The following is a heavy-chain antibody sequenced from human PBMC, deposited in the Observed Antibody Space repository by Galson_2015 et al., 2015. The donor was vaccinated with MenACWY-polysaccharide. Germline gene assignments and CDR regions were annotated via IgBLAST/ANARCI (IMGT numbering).Heavy chain of an antibody. J-gene: IGHJ4*02. V-gene: IGHV3-23*01. CDR2: ISGSGTNI. D-gene: IGHD6-13*01. CDR1: GFSITSYA. CDR3: AKASQWGAAAVGSFDH. Sequence: SLRLSCAASGFSITSYAVNWVRQAPGKELEWVAVISGSGTNIQYADSVKGRFTISRDTSKSTLYLQMNSLRAEDTAKYYCAKASQWGAAAVGSFDHWGQGTLVTVSS.